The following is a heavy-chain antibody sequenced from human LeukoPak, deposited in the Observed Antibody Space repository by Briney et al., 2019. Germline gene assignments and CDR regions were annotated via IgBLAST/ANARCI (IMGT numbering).Heavy chain of an antibody. CDR1: GFTFSGFA. J-gene: IGHJ6*04. CDR2: IRSKTNNYAT. CDR3: TRGRIEQLSQYNGMDV. D-gene: IGHD1-1*01. V-gene: IGHV3-73*01. Sequence: GGSLRLSCAASGFTFSGFAIHWVRQASGKGLGWGGRIRSKTNNYATAYAASVEARFTTSRDDSKNTAYLQMNSLKTEDTPVYYCTRGRIEQLSQYNGMDVWGKGTTVTVSS.